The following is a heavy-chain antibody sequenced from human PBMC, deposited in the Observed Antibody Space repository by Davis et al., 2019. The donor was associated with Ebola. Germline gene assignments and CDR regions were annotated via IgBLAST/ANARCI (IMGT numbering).Heavy chain of an antibody. CDR3: ARDLSSSGWPNWFDP. V-gene: IGHV4-59*01. Sequence: SETLSLTCTVSGGSISSYYWSWIRQPPGKGLEWIGYIYYSGSTNYNPSLKSRVTISVDKSKNQFSLKLSSVTAADTAVYYCARDLSSSGWPNWFDPWGQGTLVTVSS. CDR1: GGSISSYY. J-gene: IGHJ5*02. D-gene: IGHD6-19*01. CDR2: IYYSGST.